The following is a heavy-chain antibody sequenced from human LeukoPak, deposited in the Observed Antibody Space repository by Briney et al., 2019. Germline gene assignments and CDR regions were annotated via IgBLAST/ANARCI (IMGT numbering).Heavy chain of an antibody. CDR2: ISGSGGST. V-gene: IGHV3-23*01. J-gene: IGHJ5*02. D-gene: IGHD3-10*01. Sequence: GGSLRLSCAASGFTFSSYAMSWVRQAPGKGLEGVSAISGSGGSTYYADSVKGRFTISRDNSKNTLYLQMNSLRAEDTAVYYCAKASYGSGSYRFDPWGQGTLVTVSS. CDR1: GFTFSSYA. CDR3: AKASYGSGSYRFDP.